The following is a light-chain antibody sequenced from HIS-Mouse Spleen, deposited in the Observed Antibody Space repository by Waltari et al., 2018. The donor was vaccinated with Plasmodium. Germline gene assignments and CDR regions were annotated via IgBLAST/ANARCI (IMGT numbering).Light chain of an antibody. CDR3: QQGNSTPWT. Sequence: DIQMTQSPSSLSASVGDRVTITCRASQSISSYLNWYQQKPGKAPKLLIYAASSLQSGVPSRFRGSGSGTDFTLTISSLQPEDFATYYCQQGNSTPWTFGQGTKVEIK. CDR1: QSISSY. V-gene: IGKV1-39*01. CDR2: AAS. J-gene: IGKJ1*01.